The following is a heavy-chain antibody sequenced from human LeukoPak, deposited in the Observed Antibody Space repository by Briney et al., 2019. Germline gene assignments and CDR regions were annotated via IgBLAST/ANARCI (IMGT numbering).Heavy chain of an antibody. CDR1: GGSFSGYY. D-gene: IGHD2-2*02. Sequence: SETLSLTCAVYGGSFSGYYWSWIRQPPGKGLEWIGEINHSGSTNYNPSLKSRVTISVDTSKNQFSLKLSSVTAADTAVYYCARRTRAQNGGYQLLYGPGYYYYYYMDVWGKGTTVTVSS. CDR2: INHSGST. V-gene: IGHV4-34*01. J-gene: IGHJ6*03. CDR3: ARRTRAQNGGYQLLYGPGYYYYYYMDV.